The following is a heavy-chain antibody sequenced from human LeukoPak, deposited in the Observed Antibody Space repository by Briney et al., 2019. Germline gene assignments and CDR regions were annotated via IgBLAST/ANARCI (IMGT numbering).Heavy chain of an antibody. Sequence: PSETLSLTCAVYGGSFSGYYWSWIRQPPGKGLEWIGEINHSGSTNYNPSLKSRVTISVDTSKNQFSLKLSSVTAADTAVYYCARTQVLRYFDWLPWNYYYGMDVWGQGTTDTVSS. CDR2: INHSGST. D-gene: IGHD3-9*01. J-gene: IGHJ6*02. CDR1: GGSFSGYY. CDR3: ARTQVLRYFDWLPWNYYYGMDV. V-gene: IGHV4-34*01.